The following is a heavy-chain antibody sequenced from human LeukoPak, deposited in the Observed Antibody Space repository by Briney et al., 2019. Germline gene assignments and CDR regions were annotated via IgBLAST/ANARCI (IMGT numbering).Heavy chain of an antibody. J-gene: IGHJ6*02. CDR2: INPNSGGT. D-gene: IGHD1-26*01. CDR3: ARVKVGARDNGMDV. CDR1: GYTFTDYY. Sequence: GASVKVSCKASGYTFTDYYINWVRQGPGQGLEWMGLINPNSGGTTYAQKFQGRVTMTRDTSFNTAYMDLSSLKSDDTAVYYCARVKVGARDNGMDVWGQGTTVTVSS. V-gene: IGHV1-2*02.